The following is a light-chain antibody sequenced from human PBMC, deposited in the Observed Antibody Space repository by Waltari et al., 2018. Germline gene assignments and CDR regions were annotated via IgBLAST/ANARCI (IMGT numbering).Light chain of an antibody. V-gene: IGLV3-19*01. CDR1: SRRTYY. Sequence: SSELTQDPAVSVALGQTVRLTCQGDSRRTYYANWYQQKPGQAPVLVIYGKNNRPSGIPDRLSASSTGNTASLTIAGAQAEDEADYYCNSRDSSGNPYVFGSGTKVTVL. CDR2: GKN. CDR3: NSRDSSGNPYV. J-gene: IGLJ1*01.